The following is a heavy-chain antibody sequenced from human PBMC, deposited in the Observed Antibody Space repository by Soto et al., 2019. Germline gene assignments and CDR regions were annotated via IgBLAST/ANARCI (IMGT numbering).Heavy chain of an antibody. CDR3: ASERITPLFY. CDR2: IIPILDVA. J-gene: IGHJ1*01. Sequence: QVQLVQSGAEVKKPGSSMKVSCKASGGKFTSNTFSWVRQAPGQGLEWMGRIIPILDVAHYAQKFQGIVTITADKSTNTTYMELSSLTSGDTAIYYCASERITPLFYWGQGTLVIVSS. V-gene: IGHV1-69*04. D-gene: IGHD1-20*01. CDR1: GGKFTSNT.